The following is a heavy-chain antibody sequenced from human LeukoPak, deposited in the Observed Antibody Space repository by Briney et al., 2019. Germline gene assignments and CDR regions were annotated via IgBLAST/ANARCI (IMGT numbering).Heavy chain of an antibody. V-gene: IGHV3-64*03. D-gene: IGHD6-13*01. Sequence: GGSLRLSCSASGFTFSSYAMHWVRQAPGKGLEYVASIISNGESTYYSDSVKDRFTIYRDNSKNTLYLHMSKLRPEDTAVYYCVKSASTWYDIDNWGQGTLVTVSS. CDR1: GFTFSSYA. CDR2: IISNGEST. J-gene: IGHJ4*02. CDR3: VKSASTWYDIDN.